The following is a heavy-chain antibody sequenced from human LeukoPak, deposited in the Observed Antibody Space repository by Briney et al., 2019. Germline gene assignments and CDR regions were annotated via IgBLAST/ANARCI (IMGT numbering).Heavy chain of an antibody. Sequence: AASVKVSCKASGYTFTGYYMHWVRQAPGQGLEWMGWINPNSGGTNYAQKFQGRVTMTRDTSISTAYMELSRLSSDDTAVFYCARDRLRLGYERTNWFDPWGQGTLVTVSS. CDR3: ARDRLRLGYERTNWFDP. J-gene: IGHJ5*02. CDR1: GYTFTGYY. CDR2: INPNSGGT. V-gene: IGHV1-2*02. D-gene: IGHD2-15*01.